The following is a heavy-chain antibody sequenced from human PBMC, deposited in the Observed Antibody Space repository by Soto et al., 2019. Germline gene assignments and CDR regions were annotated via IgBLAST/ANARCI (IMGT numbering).Heavy chain of an antibody. J-gene: IGHJ4*02. CDR1: GGSFSGYY. V-gene: IGHV4-34*01. D-gene: IGHD6-13*01. CDR3: ARHHVRGRTIAGAAEF. Sequence: SEDLSLTCAVYGGSFSGYYWSWIRQPSGKGLEWIGEINHSGNTNYNPSLKSRVTISVDTSKNQLFLNLSSVTAADTAMYYCARHHVRGRTIAGAAEFWGQGTLVTVSS. CDR2: INHSGNT.